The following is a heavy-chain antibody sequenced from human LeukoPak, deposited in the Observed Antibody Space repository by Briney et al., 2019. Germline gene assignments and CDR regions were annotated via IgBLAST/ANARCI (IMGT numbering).Heavy chain of an antibody. V-gene: IGHV3-21*01. D-gene: IGHD6-13*01. CDR3: AREYDSRARFDS. J-gene: IGHJ4*02. Sequence: GGSLRLSCAGSGNEFIRHTMNWVRRASGKGLEWISSVRSNGDYIYYADPVKGRFSISRDNARTSVYLQMNSLRIEDTAIYYCAREYDSRARFDSWGQGTLVTVSS. CDR2: VRSNGDYI. CDR1: GNEFIRHT.